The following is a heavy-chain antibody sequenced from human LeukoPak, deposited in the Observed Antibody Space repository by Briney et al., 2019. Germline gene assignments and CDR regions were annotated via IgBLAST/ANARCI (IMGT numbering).Heavy chain of an antibody. CDR3: ARWRGLQSEFDC. CDR1: GFTFSSHS. CDR2: IGLDGAQK. D-gene: IGHD5-24*01. Sequence: GGSLRLPCAASGFTFSSHSMGWVRQAPGKGLECVATIGLDGAQKDFVGSVKGRFTLSRDNAKNSLFLEMNRLRVEDTAVYYCARWRGLQSEFDCWGQGTLVTVSS. J-gene: IGHJ4*02. V-gene: IGHV3-7*01.